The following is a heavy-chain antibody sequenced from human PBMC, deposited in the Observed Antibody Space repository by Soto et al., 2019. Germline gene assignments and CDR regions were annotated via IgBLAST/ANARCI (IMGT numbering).Heavy chain of an antibody. Sequence: GGSLRLSCAASGLTFRSYWMHWVRQAPGKGLVWVSRINTDGSVAMYVDSVKGRFTISRDNAKNTLYLHMNSLRAEDTATYYCVHRTGMGGNSWLPGSWGQGTLVTVSS. CDR2: INTDGSVA. V-gene: IGHV3-74*03. CDR1: GLTFRSYW. J-gene: IGHJ5*02. CDR3: VHRTGMGGNSWLPGS. D-gene: IGHD6-13*01.